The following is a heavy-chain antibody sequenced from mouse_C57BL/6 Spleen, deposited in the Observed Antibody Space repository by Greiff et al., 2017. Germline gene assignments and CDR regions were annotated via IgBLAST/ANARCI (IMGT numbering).Heavy chain of an antibody. CDR3: AREYLDY. J-gene: IGHJ2*01. V-gene: IGHV14-3*01. CDR2: IDPANGNT. CDR1: GFNINNTY. Sequence: VQLKQSVAELVRPGASVKLSCTASGFNINNTYMHWVKQRPEQGLEWIGRIDPANGNTKYAPKFQGKATITADTSSNTAYLQLSSLTSEDTAIYYCAREYLDYWGQGTTLTVSS.